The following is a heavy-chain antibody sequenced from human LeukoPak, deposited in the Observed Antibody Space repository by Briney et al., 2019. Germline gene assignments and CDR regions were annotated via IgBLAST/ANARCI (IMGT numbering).Heavy chain of an antibody. CDR3: TREWGAAADY. CDR1: GFTFSSYG. Sequence: PGGSLRLSCAASGFTFSSYGMHWVRQPPGKGLEWVAFIRFDASNKYYADSVKGRFTISRDNSKNTLYLQMNSLRAEDTAVYYCTREWGAAADYWGQGTLVTVSS. CDR2: IRFDASNK. D-gene: IGHD6-13*01. V-gene: IGHV3-30*02. J-gene: IGHJ4*02.